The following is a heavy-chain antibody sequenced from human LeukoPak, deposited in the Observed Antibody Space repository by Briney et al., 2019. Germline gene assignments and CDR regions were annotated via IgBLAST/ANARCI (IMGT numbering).Heavy chain of an antibody. CDR2: IYYSGST. D-gene: IGHD3-16*01. CDR3: ARRLHDQGDY. Sequence: SETLSLTCTVSGGSISSSSYYWGWIRQPPGKGLEWIGSIYYSGSTYYNPSLKSRVTISVDTSKNQFSLKLSSVTAADTAVYYCARRLHDQGDYWGQGTLVTVSS. J-gene: IGHJ4*02. V-gene: IGHV4-39*01. CDR1: GGSISSSSYY.